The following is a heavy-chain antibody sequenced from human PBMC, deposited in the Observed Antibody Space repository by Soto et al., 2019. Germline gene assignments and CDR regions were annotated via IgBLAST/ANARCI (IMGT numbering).Heavy chain of an antibody. V-gene: IGHV3-21*01. Sequence: GGSLRLSCVASGFSFSSYSMNWVRQAPGKGLEWVSAISSGSDYIYYADSVKGRFTISRDNAKNSLYVQMNSLRVEDTAVYYCARIMPHDTGGKYGMDVWGQGTTVTVSS. CDR2: ISSGSDYI. D-gene: IGHD5-18*01. CDR1: GFSFSSYS. J-gene: IGHJ6*02. CDR3: ARIMPHDTGGKYGMDV.